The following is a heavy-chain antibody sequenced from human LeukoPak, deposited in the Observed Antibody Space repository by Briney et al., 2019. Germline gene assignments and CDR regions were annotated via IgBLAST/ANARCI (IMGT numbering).Heavy chain of an antibody. D-gene: IGHD3/OR15-3a*01. CDR1: GGTFSSYA. CDR2: IIPIFGKA. CDR3: ARGPYGLWAFDI. J-gene: IGHJ3*02. V-gene: IGHV1-69*05. Sequence: GASVKVSCKASGGTFSSYAISWVRQAPGQGLEWMGGIIPIFGKANYAQKFQGRVTITTDESTSTAYMELSSLRSEDTAVYYCARGPYGLWAFDIWGQGTMVTVSS.